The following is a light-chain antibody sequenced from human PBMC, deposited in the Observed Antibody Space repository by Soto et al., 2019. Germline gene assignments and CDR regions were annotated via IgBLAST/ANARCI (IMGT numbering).Light chain of an antibody. CDR3: QQYNNWPRR. V-gene: IGKV3-15*01. J-gene: IGKJ1*01. CDR1: QSVSSN. Sequence: EIVMTQSPATLSVSPGERATLSCRASQSVSSNLAWYQQKPGQAPRLLIYGASTRATGIPARFSGSGSGTEFTLTISSLQSEDFAVYYCQQYNNWPRRFGQGTKV. CDR2: GAS.